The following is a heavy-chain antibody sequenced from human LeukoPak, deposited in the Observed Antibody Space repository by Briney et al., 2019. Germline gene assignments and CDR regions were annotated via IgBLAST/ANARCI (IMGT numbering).Heavy chain of an antibody. CDR3: ARDSSHVVIGSMDV. Sequence: ASVKVSCKAPGGTFSSYAISWVRQAPGQGLEWMGRIIPMSDTTNHAQQFQGRVTITADKSASTAYMELSSLRSEDTAVYYCARDSSHVVIGSMDVWGQGTTVTVSS. J-gene: IGHJ6*02. CDR2: IIPMSDTT. D-gene: IGHD4-23*01. V-gene: IGHV1-69*06. CDR1: GGTFSSYA.